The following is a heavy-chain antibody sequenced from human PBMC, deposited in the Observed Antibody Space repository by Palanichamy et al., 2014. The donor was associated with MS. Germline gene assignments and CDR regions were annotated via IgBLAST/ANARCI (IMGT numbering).Heavy chain of an antibody. J-gene: IGHJ5*02. V-gene: IGHV3-48*02. Sequence: EVQLVESGGGLIQPGGSLRLSRAASGFTFSIYSVSWLRQAPGKGLEWVSYISASGTSIYYADSVKGRFTISRDNAKNSLFLQMNSLRDEDTAVYYCTRFQDTSSVDRWFDPWGQGTLVTVSS. CDR3: TRFQDTSSVDRWFDP. CDR2: ISASGTSI. D-gene: IGHD5-12*01. CDR1: GFTFSIYS.